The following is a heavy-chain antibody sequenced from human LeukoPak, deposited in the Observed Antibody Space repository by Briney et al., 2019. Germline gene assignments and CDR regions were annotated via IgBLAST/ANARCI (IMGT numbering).Heavy chain of an antibody. CDR2: ISGNGGRT. J-gene: IGHJ5*02. D-gene: IGHD5-18*01. V-gene: IGHV3-23*01. CDR1: GFTFRSYA. CDR3: AKVRDLDTVLGRFDN. Sequence: PGGSLRLSCVASGFTFRSYALSWVRQAPGKGLEWVSVISGNGGRTYYADSVKGRFTISRDNSKNTLYLQMNSLRGEDTAVYYCAKVRDLDTVLGRFDNWGQGTLVTVSS.